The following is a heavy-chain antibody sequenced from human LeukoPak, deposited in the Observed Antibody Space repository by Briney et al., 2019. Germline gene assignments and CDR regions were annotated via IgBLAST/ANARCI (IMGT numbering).Heavy chain of an antibody. Sequence: GGSLRLSCAASGFTVSSKYMSWVRQAPGKGLEWVANIKQDGSEEVYVDSVKGRFTISRDNAKNSLFLQMNTLRAEDTAVYYCARDPYSSTWSYGMDVWGQGTTVTVSS. CDR3: ARDPYSSTWSYGMDV. J-gene: IGHJ6*02. CDR1: GFTVSSKY. V-gene: IGHV3-7*05. D-gene: IGHD6-6*01. CDR2: IKQDGSEE.